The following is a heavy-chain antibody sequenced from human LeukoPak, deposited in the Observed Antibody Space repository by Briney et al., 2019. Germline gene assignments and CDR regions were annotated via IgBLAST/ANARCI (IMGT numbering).Heavy chain of an antibody. CDR1: GFTFSSYA. CDR3: AKWGPLVTGSFLTSTG. CDR2: ISGSGGST. D-gene: IGHD2-21*02. J-gene: IGHJ4*02. V-gene: IGHV3-23*01. Sequence: GGSLRLSCAASGFTFSSYAMSWVRQAPGKGLEWVSAISGSGGSTYYADSVKGRFTISRDNSKNTLYLQMNSLRAEDTAVYYCAKWGPLVTGSFLTSTGWGQGTLVTVSS.